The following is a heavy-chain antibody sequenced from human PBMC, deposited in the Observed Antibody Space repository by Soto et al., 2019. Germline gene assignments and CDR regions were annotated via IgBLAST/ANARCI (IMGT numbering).Heavy chain of an antibody. J-gene: IGHJ6*02. CDR1: GFTFSSYS. V-gene: IGHV3-21*01. CDR2: ISSSSSYI. D-gene: IGHD3-3*01. CDR3: ARGGASPDYDFWSGYYRDAYYGMDV. Sequence: GGSLRLSCAASGFTFSSYSMNWVRQAPGKGLEWVSSISSSSSYIYYADSVKGRFTISRDNAKNSLYLQMNSLRAEDTAVYYCARGGASPDYDFWSGYYRDAYYGMDVWGQGTTVTV.